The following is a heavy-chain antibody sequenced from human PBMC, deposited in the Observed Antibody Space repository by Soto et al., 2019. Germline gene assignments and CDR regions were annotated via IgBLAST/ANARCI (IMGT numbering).Heavy chain of an antibody. D-gene: IGHD6-6*01. Sequence: EVQLVESGGGLVKPGGSLRLSCAASGFTFSNAWMSWVRQAPGKGLEWVGRIKSKTDGGTTDYAAPVKGRFTISRDDSKNTLYLQMNSLKTEDTAVYYCIPGFIAARLHYYYYYMDVWGKGTTVTVSS. CDR1: GFTFSNAW. V-gene: IGHV3-15*01. J-gene: IGHJ6*03. CDR3: IPGFIAARLHYYYYYMDV. CDR2: IKSKTDGGTT.